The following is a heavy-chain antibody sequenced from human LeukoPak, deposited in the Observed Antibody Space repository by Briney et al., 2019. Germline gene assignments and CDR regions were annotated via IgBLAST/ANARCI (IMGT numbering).Heavy chain of an antibody. D-gene: IGHD4-17*01. V-gene: IGHV4-59*11. J-gene: IGHJ3*01. CDR1: DDSFSTLY. CDR2: ISSIEST. Sequence: SETLSLTCSVCDDSFSTLYWTWMRPPPGKGREWIGYISSIESTNYNPSLKSRVTITVDTSKKQFSLKMTSVTAAVTAVYYCARDPTTVTTGFDVGGQGTMVTVSS. CDR3: ARDPTTVTTGFDV.